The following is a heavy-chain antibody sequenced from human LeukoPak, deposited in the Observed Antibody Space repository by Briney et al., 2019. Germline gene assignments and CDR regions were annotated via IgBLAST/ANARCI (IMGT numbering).Heavy chain of an antibody. V-gene: IGHV1-18*01. CDR1: GYTFTSYG. J-gene: IGHJ6*03. CDR2: ISAYNGNT. CDR3: ARVFLSSSWYIPSYCYYYMDV. Sequence: GASVKVSCKASGYTFTSYGISWVRQAPGQGLEWMGWISAYNGNTNYAQKLQGRVTMTTDTSTSTAYMELRSLRSDDTAVYYCARVFLSSSWYIPSYCYYYMDVWGKGTTVTISS. D-gene: IGHD6-13*01.